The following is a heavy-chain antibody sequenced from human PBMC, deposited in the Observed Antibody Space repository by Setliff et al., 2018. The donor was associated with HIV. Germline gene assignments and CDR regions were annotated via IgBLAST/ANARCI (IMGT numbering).Heavy chain of an antibody. CDR1: GFTFSSYA. Sequence: LRLSCAASGFTFSSYAMSWVRQAPGKGLEWVSAISGNGGSSYYADSVQGRFTISRDNSKNTLSLQMNSLRAEDTAIYYCARDTLYCSGGNCPFDYWGQGTLVTVSS. J-gene: IGHJ4*02. CDR2: ISGNGGSS. CDR3: ARDTLYCSGGNCPFDY. V-gene: IGHV3-23*01. D-gene: IGHD2-15*01.